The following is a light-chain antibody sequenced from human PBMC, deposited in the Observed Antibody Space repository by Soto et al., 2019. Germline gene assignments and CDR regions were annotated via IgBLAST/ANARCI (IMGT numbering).Light chain of an antibody. CDR2: DTS. Sequence: VLTQSPGTLSLTSGERATLSCRASQSIGGTYLAWYQHKPGQTPRLLIYDTSTRATGVPARFSGSRSGTEFTLTINSLQSEDFAVYYCQRYNNWPLTFGGGTKVDIK. V-gene: IGKV3-15*01. CDR1: QSIGGTY. CDR3: QRYNNWPLT. J-gene: IGKJ4*01.